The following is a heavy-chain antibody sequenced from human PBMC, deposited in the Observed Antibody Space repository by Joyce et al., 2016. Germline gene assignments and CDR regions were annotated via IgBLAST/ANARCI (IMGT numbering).Heavy chain of an antibody. J-gene: IGHJ4*02. CDR1: GYSISSGYY. CDR2: FHHSGRT. CDR3: AREVITGTPTFDY. Sequence: QVQLQESGPGLVKPSETLSLTCAVSGYSISSGYYWAWIRQPPGKGLEWLGSFHHSGRTNYNPSLKSRVTMSLDTSNNYFSLNLNSVTAADTAVYYCAREVITGTPTFDYWGQGMLVTVSP. D-gene: IGHD1-20*01. V-gene: IGHV4-38-2*02.